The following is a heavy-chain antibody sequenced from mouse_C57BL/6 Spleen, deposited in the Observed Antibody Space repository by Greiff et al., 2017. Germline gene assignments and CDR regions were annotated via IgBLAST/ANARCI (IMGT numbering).Heavy chain of an antibody. D-gene: IGHD1-1*01. J-gene: IGHJ4*01. CDR3: TRSGIGSSYGAMDY. V-gene: IGHV1-15*01. Sequence: LQESGAELVRPGASVTLSCKASGYTFTDYEMHWVKQTPVHGLEWIGAIDPETGGTAYNQKFKGKAILTADKSSSTAYMELRSLTSEDSAVYYCTRSGIGSSYGAMDYWGQGTSVTVSS. CDR2: IDPETGGT. CDR1: GYTFTDYE.